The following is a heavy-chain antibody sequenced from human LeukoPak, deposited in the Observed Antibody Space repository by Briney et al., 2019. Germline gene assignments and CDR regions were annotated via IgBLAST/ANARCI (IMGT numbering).Heavy chain of an antibody. J-gene: IGHJ6*03. CDR2: ISGSGGRT. D-gene: IGHD3-10*01. Sequence: GGSLRLSCAASGFTFSRYGMSWVRQAPGKGLEWASAISGSGGRTYYADSVKGRFTISRDNSKNTLYLQMNSLRAEDTAVYNCAKGDFYGSGRDYYYYMDVWGKGTTVTISS. CDR3: AKGDFYGSGRDYYYYMDV. V-gene: IGHV3-23*01. CDR1: GFTFSRYG.